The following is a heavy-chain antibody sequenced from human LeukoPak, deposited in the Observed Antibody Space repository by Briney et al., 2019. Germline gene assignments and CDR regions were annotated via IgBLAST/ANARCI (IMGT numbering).Heavy chain of an antibody. D-gene: IGHD3-3*01. CDR3: ARVHGYYDFWSGYYSLGWFDP. CDR2: ISSSSSYI. Sequence: GGSLRLSCAASGFTFSSYSMNWVRQAPGKGLEWVSSISSSSSYIYYADSAKGRFTISRDNAKNSLYLQMNSLRAEDTAVYYCARVHGYYDFWSGYYSLGWFDPWGQGTLVTVSS. V-gene: IGHV3-21*01. CDR1: GFTFSSYS. J-gene: IGHJ5*02.